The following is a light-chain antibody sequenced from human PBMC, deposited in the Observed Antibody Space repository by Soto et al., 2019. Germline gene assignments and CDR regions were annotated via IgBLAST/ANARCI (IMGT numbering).Light chain of an antibody. Sequence: VMTQSPDTLSVSPGERATLSCRASQSVSSNLAWYQQKPGQAPRLLIYDASYRAPGIPARFSGSGSGTDFTLTISSLEAEDSAVYYCQQRGSWPATFGPGTKVDIK. CDR2: DAS. CDR1: QSVSSN. V-gene: IGKV3-11*01. CDR3: QQRGSWPAT. J-gene: IGKJ3*01.